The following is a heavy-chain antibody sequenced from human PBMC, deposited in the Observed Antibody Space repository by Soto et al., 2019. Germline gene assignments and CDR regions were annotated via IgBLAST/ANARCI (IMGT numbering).Heavy chain of an antibody. V-gene: IGHV3-30*18. CDR3: ANTADYYDSSGYTLDY. CDR2: ISYDGSNK. CDR1: GFTFSSYG. Sequence: GSLRLSCAASGFTFSSYGMHWVRQAPGKGLEWVAVISYDGSNKYYADSVKGRFTISRDNSKNTLYLQMNSLRAEDTAVYYCANTADYYDSSGYTLDYWGQGTLVTVSS. J-gene: IGHJ4*02. D-gene: IGHD3-22*01.